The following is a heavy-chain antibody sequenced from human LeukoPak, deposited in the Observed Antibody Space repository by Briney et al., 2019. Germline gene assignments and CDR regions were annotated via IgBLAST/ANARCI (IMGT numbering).Heavy chain of an antibody. D-gene: IGHD3-9*01. CDR3: AKDVSRILTGARNYFGS. Sequence: PGGSLRLSCEASGFTFSSYAMHWVRQAPGKGLEWVAFIRYDERNKYYSDSVKGRFTISRDNSKNTLYLQMNSLRAEDTAVYYCAKDVSRILTGARNYFGSWGQGTLVTVSS. J-gene: IGHJ4*02. V-gene: IGHV3-30*02. CDR1: GFTFSSYA. CDR2: IRYDERNK.